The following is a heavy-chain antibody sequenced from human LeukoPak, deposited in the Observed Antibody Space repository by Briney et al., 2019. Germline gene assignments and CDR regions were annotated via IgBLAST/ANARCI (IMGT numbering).Heavy chain of an antibody. CDR1: GYSISSSNW. J-gene: IGHJ6*04. Sequence: SETLSLTCAVSGYSISSSNWWGWTRQPPGKGLEWIGYIYYSGSTYYNPSLKSRVTMSVDTSKNQFSLKLSSVTAVDTAVYYCAATYLSSTSWEAMDVWGKGTTVIVSS. CDR2: IYYSGST. V-gene: IGHV4-28*01. D-gene: IGHD2-2*01. CDR3: AATYLSSTSWEAMDV.